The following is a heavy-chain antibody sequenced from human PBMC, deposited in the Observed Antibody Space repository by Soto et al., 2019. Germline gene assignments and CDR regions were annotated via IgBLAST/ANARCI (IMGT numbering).Heavy chain of an antibody. CDR3: ARDLRSEVVQGVYYYGMDV. J-gene: IGHJ6*02. CDR1: GFTFSSYW. Sequence: GGSLRLSCAASGFTFSSYWMHWVRQAPGKGLVWVSRINSDGSSTSYADSVKGRFTISRDNAKNTLYLQMNSLRAEDTAVYYCARDLRSEVVQGVYYYGMDVWGQGNTVTVSS. D-gene: IGHD1-1*01. V-gene: IGHV3-74*01. CDR2: INSDGSST.